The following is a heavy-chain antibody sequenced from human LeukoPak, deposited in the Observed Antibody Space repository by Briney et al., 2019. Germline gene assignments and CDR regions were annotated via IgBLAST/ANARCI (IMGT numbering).Heavy chain of an antibody. J-gene: IGHJ4*02. D-gene: IGHD6-19*01. CDR3: ARGAVAGTGTFDY. CDR1: GGSISSSSYY. CDR2: IYYCGST. Sequence: PLETLSLTCTVSGGSISSSSYYWGWIRQPPGKGLEWIGSIYYCGSTYYNPSLKSRVTISVDTSKNQFSLKLSSVTAADTAVYYCARGAVAGTGTFDYWGQGTLVTVSS. V-gene: IGHV4-39*01.